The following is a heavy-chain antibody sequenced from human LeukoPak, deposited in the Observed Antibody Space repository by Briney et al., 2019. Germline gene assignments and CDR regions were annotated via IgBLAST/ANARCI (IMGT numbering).Heavy chain of an antibody. Sequence: ASVKVSCKASGYTFTSYDINWVRQATGQGPEWMGWMNPNSGNKGYAQKFQGRVTITRNTSISTAYMELSSPRSEDTAVYYCARGSSYSSGWWSFDYWGQGILVTVSS. CDR3: ARGSSYSSGWWSFDY. V-gene: IGHV1-8*03. CDR2: MNPNSGNK. J-gene: IGHJ4*02. CDR1: GYTFTSYD. D-gene: IGHD6-19*01.